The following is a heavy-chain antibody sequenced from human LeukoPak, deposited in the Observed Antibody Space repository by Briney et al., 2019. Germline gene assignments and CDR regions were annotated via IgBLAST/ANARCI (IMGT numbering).Heavy chain of an antibody. CDR3: ARASAYSSGWYGDY. CDR2: IIPIFGTA. Sequence: SVRVSCKASGGTFSSYAISWVRQAPGQGLEWMGGIIPIFGTANYAQKFQGRVTIIADESTSTAYMELRSLRSDDTAVYYGARASAYSSGWYGDYWGQGTLVTVSS. V-gene: IGHV1-69*13. D-gene: IGHD6-19*01. CDR1: GGTFSSYA. J-gene: IGHJ4*02.